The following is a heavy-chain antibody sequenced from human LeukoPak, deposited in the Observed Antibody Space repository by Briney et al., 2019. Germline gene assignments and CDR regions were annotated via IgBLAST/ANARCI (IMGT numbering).Heavy chain of an antibody. D-gene: IGHD3-22*01. J-gene: IGHJ3*02. CDR1: GYTFSRYG. CDR3: ARDRAVVITTGVVFDI. Sequence: ASVKVSCKASGYTFSRYGISWVRQAPGQGLEWMGWITPYSSNTNYAQKFQDRVTMTTDTSTSTAYMELRSLRSDDTALYYCARDRAVVITTGVVFDIWGQGTMVTVSS. CDR2: ITPYSSNT. V-gene: IGHV1-18*01.